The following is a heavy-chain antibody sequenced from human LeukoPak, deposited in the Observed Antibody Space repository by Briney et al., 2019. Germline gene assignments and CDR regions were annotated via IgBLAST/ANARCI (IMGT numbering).Heavy chain of an antibody. CDR1: GFTFSGYE. CDR2: ISNSGSAR. D-gene: IGHD2-15*01. Sequence: GGALRFSWSASGFTFSGYERIWVRPARGKGLEWLSWISNSGSARYYSGSVKGRLTISRGDAKVSLFLQMNSLRAEETAVYYCAREAGAPGYCFDYWGQGTLVTVSS. V-gene: IGHV3-48*03. J-gene: IGHJ4*02. CDR3: AREAGAPGYCFDY.